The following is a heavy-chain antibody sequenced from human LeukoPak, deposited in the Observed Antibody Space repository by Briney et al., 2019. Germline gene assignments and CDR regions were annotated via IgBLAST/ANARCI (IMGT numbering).Heavy chain of an antibody. J-gene: IGHJ4*02. CDR3: AKTLPSSWYSFDY. Sequence: GGSLRLSCAASGFTFSNYAMNWVRQAPGKGLEWVSSISGGVGSTYYADSVKGRFTISRDNSKNTLYLQMNSLRAEDTAVYYCAKTLPSSWYSFDYWGQGTLVTVSS. V-gene: IGHV3-23*01. CDR2: ISGGVGST. CDR1: GFTFSNYA. D-gene: IGHD6-13*01.